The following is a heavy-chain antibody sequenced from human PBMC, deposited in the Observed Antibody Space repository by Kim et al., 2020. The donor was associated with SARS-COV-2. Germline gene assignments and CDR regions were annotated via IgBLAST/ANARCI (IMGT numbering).Heavy chain of an antibody. Sequence: SETLSLTCTVSGGSISSSNYYWGWIRQPPGKGLEWIGSMYYSGSTYYNPSLRSRVTISVDTTKNQLSLKLRSVTAADTAVYYCARHSTIYGSGSSVHFDYWGQGTLVTVSS. CDR3: ARHSTIYGSGSSVHFDY. V-gene: IGHV4-39*01. CDR1: GGSISSSNYY. D-gene: IGHD3-10*01. CDR2: MYYSGST. J-gene: IGHJ4*02.